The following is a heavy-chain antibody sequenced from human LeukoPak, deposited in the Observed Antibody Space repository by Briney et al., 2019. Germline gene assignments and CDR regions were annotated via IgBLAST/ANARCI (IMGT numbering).Heavy chain of an antibody. Sequence: GGSLRLSCAASGFTFSSYAMSWVCQAPGKRLEWVSAISGSGGSTYYADSVKGRFTISRDNSKNTLYPQMNSLRAEDTAVYYCAKDRDYGSGSYYPKGYMDVWGKGTTVTVSS. CDR2: ISGSGGST. J-gene: IGHJ6*03. D-gene: IGHD3-10*01. V-gene: IGHV3-23*01. CDR1: GFTFSSYA. CDR3: AKDRDYGSGSYYPKGYMDV.